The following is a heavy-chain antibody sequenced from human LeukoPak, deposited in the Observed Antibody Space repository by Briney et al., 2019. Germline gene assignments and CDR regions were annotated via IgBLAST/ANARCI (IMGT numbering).Heavy chain of an antibody. Sequence: PGGSLRLSCAASGFTFSSYAMHWVRQAPGKGLEYVSAISSNGGSTYYANSVKGRFTISRDNSKNTLYLQMGSLRAEDMAVYYCTRGECSSTSCYNFDPWGQGTLVTVSS. CDR3: TRGECSSTSCYNFDP. J-gene: IGHJ5*02. V-gene: IGHV3-64*01. CDR2: ISSNGGST. CDR1: GFTFSSYA. D-gene: IGHD2-2*02.